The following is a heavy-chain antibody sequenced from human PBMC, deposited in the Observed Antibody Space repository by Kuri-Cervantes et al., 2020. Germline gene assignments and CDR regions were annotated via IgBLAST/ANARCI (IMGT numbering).Heavy chain of an antibody. J-gene: IGHJ4*02. CDR3: ARHPGMGWFDY. CDR2: IYYSGTT. D-gene: IGHD6-13*01. Sequence: GSLRLSCTVSRGSISSRTYYWGWIRQPPGKGLEWIGSIYYSGTTYNNPSFKSRVTISVDTSKNHFSLKLTSVTAADTAVYYCARHPGMGWFDYWGQGTLVTVSS. CDR1: RGSISSRTYY. V-gene: IGHV4-39*01.